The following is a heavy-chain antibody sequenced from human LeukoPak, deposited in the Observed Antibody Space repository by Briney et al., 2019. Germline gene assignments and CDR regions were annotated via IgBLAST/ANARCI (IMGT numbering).Heavy chain of an antibody. CDR3: ARGHTYCSDGNCPKLDC. CDR2: ISVSGITI. D-gene: IGHD2-15*01. Sequence: SGGSLRLSCAASGFTFDDYSMNWVRQAPGKGLEWVSYISVSGITIYYADSVKGRFTISRDNAKDSLYLQMNSLRAEDTAVYYCARGHTYCSDGNCPKLDCWGQGTLVTVSS. J-gene: IGHJ4*02. CDR1: GFTFDDYS. V-gene: IGHV3-48*04.